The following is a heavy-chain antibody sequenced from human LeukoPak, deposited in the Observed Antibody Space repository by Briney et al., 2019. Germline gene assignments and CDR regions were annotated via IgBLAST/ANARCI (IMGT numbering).Heavy chain of an antibody. J-gene: IGHJ4*02. Sequence: GGTLRLSCAASGFTFEDHAFHWVRQAPGKGLEGVSGISWNSRSIGYADSVKGRFTTSRDNAKNCVYLQMNSLRPEDTALYYCVKDSRRGLYYFDYWGQGTLVTVSS. D-gene: IGHD3-16*01. CDR3: VKDSRRGLYYFDY. CDR2: ISWNSRSI. CDR1: GFTFEDHA. V-gene: IGHV3-9*01.